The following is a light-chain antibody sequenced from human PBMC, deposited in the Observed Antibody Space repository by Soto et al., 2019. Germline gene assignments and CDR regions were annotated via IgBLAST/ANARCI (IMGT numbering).Light chain of an antibody. Sequence: EILEARPPGTLCLSPGERDTYSCRTGQSVSSYLAWYQQKPGQAPRLLIYDASNRATGIPARFSGSGSATDFALRFRSPYSEDFAVYYCQRPSNWPTFGQGTRLEIK. CDR2: DAS. J-gene: IGKJ5*01. CDR1: QSVSSY. CDR3: QRPSNWPT. V-gene: IGKV3-11*01.